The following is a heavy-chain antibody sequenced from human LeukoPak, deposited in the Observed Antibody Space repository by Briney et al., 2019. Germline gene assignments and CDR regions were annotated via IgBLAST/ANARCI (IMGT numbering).Heavy chain of an antibody. D-gene: IGHD6-6*01. J-gene: IGHJ6*04. Sequence: GGSLGLSCAASGFTFSNHAMSWVRQAPGKGLEWVSFIGDSGGSTYYADSVKGRFTISRANSKNTLYLQMNSLRADDTAVYHCAKGGASSPYTYIDVWGKGTTVIVSS. CDR1: GFTFSNHA. V-gene: IGHV3-23*01. CDR3: AKGGASSPYTYIDV. CDR2: IGDSGGST.